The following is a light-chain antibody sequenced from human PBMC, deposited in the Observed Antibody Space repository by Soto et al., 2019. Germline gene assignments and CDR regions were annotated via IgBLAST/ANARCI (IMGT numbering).Light chain of an antibody. J-gene: IGLJ2*01. V-gene: IGLV4-69*01. CDR2: LNSDGSH. Sequence: QLVLTQSPSASASLGASVKLTCTLSSGHSSYAIAWHQQQPEKGPRYLMKLNSDGSHSKGDGIPDRFSGSSSGAERYLTISSLQSEDEADYYCQPWGTGIRVVFGGGTKVTVL. CDR3: QPWGTGIRVV. CDR1: SGHSSYA.